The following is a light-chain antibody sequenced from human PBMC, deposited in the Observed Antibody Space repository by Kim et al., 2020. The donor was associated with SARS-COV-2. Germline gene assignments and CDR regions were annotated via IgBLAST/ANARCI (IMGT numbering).Light chain of an antibody. CDR1: SSNIGRNY. Sequence: QSVLTQPPSASGTPGQRDTISCSGSSSNIGRNYVYWYQQLPGMAPKLLIYANNQRPSGVPDRFSGSKSGTSASLAISGLRSEDEADYYCAVWDASLKGWVFGGGTQLTVL. CDR3: AVWDASLKGWV. V-gene: IGLV1-47*01. J-gene: IGLJ3*02. CDR2: ANN.